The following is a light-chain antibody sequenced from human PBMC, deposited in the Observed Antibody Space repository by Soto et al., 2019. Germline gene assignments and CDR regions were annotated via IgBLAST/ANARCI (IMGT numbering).Light chain of an antibody. CDR1: QGISSA. Sequence: AIQLTQSPSSLSASVGDRVTITCRASQGISSALAWYQHKPGRAPRLLIYDASSLQSGVPSRFSGSGSGTDFTLTTSSLQPEDFATYYCQQFQSYALTFGGGTKLEIK. J-gene: IGKJ4*01. V-gene: IGKV1-13*02. CDR3: QQFQSYALT. CDR2: DAS.